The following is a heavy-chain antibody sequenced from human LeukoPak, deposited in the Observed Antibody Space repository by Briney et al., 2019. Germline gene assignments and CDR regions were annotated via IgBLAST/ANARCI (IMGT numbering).Heavy chain of an antibody. CDR1: GDSISSDY. J-gene: IGHJ5*02. V-gene: IGHV4-4*07. CDR3: ARGITMVRGVIDWFDP. CDR2: IYTSGTA. D-gene: IGHD3-10*01. Sequence: PSETLSLTCTVSGDSISSDYWSWIRQPAGKGLEWIGRIYTSGTANYNPSLKSRVTMSIDTSKKQFSLNMYSVTAADTAVYYCARGITMVRGVIDWFDPWGQGTLVTVSS.